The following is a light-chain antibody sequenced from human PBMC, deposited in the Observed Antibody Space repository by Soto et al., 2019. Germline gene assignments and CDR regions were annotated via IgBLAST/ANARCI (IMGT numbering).Light chain of an antibody. CDR2: DNN. Sequence: QSLLTQPPSVSAAPGQTVTISCSGSSSNIGNNYVSWYQQLPGTAPKLLIYDNNKRPSGIPDRFSGSKSGTSATLGITGLQTGDEADYYCGTWDSSLSYVFGTGTKLTVL. CDR3: GTWDSSLSYV. V-gene: IGLV1-51*01. CDR1: SSNIGNNY. J-gene: IGLJ1*01.